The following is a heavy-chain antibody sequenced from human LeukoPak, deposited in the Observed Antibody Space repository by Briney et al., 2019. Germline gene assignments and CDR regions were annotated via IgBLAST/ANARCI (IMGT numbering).Heavy chain of an antibody. CDR1: GYSFTSYW. CDR3: ARQGAAGKYYYYYMDV. V-gene: IGHV5-51*01. J-gene: IGHJ6*03. Sequence: GESLKISCKGSGYSFTSYWIGWVRQMPGKGLEWMGLIYPGDSDTRYSPSFQGQVTISADKSISTAYLQWSSLKASDTAIYYCARQGAAGKYYYYYMDVWGKGTTVTVSS. CDR2: IYPGDSDT. D-gene: IGHD6-13*01.